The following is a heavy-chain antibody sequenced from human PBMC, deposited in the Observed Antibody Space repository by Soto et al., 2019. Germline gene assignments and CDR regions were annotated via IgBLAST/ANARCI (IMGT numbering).Heavy chain of an antibody. J-gene: IGHJ4*02. CDR2: TYYRSKWYN. CDR1: GDSVSSNSAA. CDR3: ARAGYCSSTSCYYFDY. Sequence: SQTLSLTCAISGDSVSSNSAAWNWIRQSPSRGLEWLGRTYYRSKWYNDYAVSVKSRITSNPDTSKNQFSLQLNSVTPEDTAVYYCARAGYCSSTSCYYFDYWGQGTLVTVSS. D-gene: IGHD2-2*01. V-gene: IGHV6-1*01.